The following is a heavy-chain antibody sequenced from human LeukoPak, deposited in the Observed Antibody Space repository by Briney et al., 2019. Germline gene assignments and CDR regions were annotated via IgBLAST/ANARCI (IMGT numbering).Heavy chain of an antibody. CDR3: TREGRDGYNYVSPAFDI. CDR1: EFPFSESS. CDR2: SRSKAYGGIT. Sequence: QPGGSLRLSCAPSEFPFSESSMNWVRQAPGKGPMGVGFSRSKAYGGITEYAASVKGRFTISRDDSKGITYLQMNSLKTEDTAVYYCTREGRDGYNYVSPAFDIWGQGTMATVSS. V-gene: IGHV3-49*04. D-gene: IGHD5-24*01. J-gene: IGHJ3*02.